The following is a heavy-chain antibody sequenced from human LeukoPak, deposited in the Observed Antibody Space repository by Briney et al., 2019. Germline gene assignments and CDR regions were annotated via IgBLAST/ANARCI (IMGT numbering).Heavy chain of an antibody. D-gene: IGHD5-12*01. CDR3: ARVRGYSGYDSGRYYYYNYMDV. V-gene: IGHV3-21*01. CDR1: GFTFSTYT. CDR2: ISSGSSYI. J-gene: IGHJ6*03. Sequence: PGGSLRLSCAASGFTFSTYTTNWVRQAPGKGLEWVSSISSGSSYIYYADSVKGRFTISRDNAKNSLYLQMNSLRAEDTAVYYCARVRGYSGYDSGRYYYYNYMDVWGKGTTVTVSS.